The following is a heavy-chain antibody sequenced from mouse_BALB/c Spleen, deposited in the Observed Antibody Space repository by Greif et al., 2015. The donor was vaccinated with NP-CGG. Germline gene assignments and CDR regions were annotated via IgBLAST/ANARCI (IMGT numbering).Heavy chain of an antibody. J-gene: IGHJ4*01. CDR1: GFSLTSYG. D-gene: IGHD1-1*01. CDR2: IWSDGST. CDR3: ARHYYGSYAMDY. Sequence: VKLVESGPDLVAPSQSLSITCTVSGFSLTSYGVHWVRQPPGKGLEWLVVIWSDGSTTYNSALKSRLSISKDNSKSQVFLKMNSLQTDDTAMYYCARHYYGSYAMDYWGQGTSVTVSS. V-gene: IGHV2-6-2*01.